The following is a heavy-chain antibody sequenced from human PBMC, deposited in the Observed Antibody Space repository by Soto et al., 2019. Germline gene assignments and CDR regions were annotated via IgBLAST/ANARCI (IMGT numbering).Heavy chain of an antibody. V-gene: IGHV4-59*12. J-gene: IGHJ4*02. CDR3: ARDKITGLFDY. CDR1: DGYSSGYD. D-gene: IGHD2-8*02. CDR2: IYYSGST. Sequence: SETLSLTSSVADGYSSGYDWSWIRQPPGKGLEWIGYIYYSGSTNYNPSLKSRVTISVDTSKNQFSLKLTSVTAADTAVYYCARDKITGLFDYWGQGTLVTVSS.